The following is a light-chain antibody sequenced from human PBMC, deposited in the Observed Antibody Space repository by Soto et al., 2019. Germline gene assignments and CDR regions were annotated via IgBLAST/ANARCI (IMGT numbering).Light chain of an antibody. Sequence: QSALTQPASVSGSPGQSIIISCTGTSSDVDTYKYVSWYQQHPGKAPKLMIYEVSHRPSGVSDRFSGSKSGNTASLTISGLQAEVEADYYCCSYAGSTTRVLFGGGTKLTVL. CDR2: EVS. CDR1: SSDVDTYKY. V-gene: IGLV2-14*01. J-gene: IGLJ2*01. CDR3: CSYAGSTTRVL.